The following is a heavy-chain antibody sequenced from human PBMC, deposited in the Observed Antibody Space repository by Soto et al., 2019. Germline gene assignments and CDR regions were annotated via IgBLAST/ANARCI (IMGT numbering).Heavy chain of an antibody. V-gene: IGHV3-30-3*01. CDR3: DRGLEFQMHRNWFDP. CDR2: ISYEGSNK. CDR1: GFTFGRNA. Sequence: GGSLRLSCAASGFTFGRNAMHWVRQAPGKGLEWLAVISYEGSNKYYADSVKGRFTISRDNSKNTLYLQMNSLRAEDRAVYYCDRGLEFQMHRNWFDPWGQGTLVTVYS. D-gene: IGHD3-3*01. J-gene: IGHJ5*02.